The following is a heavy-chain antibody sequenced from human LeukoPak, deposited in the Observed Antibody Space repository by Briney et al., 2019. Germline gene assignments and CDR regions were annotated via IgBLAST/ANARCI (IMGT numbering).Heavy chain of an antibody. D-gene: IGHD4-17*01. CDR2: IIPILGIA. CDR1: GGTFSSYA. J-gene: IGHJ4*02. CDR3: ARDRSTVTPFDY. Sequence: TVKVSCKASGGTFSSYAISWVRQAPGQGLEWMGRIIPILGIANYAQKFQGRVTITADKSTSTAYMELSSLRSEDTAVYYCARDRSTVTPFDYWGQGTLVTVSS. V-gene: IGHV1-69*04.